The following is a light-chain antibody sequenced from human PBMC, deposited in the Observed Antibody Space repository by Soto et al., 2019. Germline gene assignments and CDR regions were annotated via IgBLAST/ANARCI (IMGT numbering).Light chain of an antibody. J-gene: IGLJ1*01. V-gene: IGLV2-14*03. CDR2: AVS. Sequence: QPVLTQPASVSGSPGQSITISCTGTSGDVGGYNYVSWYQQHPDKAPKLMIYAVSNRPSGVSNRFSASKSGNTASLTISGLQAEDEADYYCSSYVSSNTLVFGTGTKLTVL. CDR3: SSYVSSNTLV. CDR1: SGDVGGYNY.